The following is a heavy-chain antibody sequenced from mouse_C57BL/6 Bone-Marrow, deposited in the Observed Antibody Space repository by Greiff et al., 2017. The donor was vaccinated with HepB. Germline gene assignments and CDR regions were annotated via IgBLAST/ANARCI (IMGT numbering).Heavy chain of an antibody. V-gene: IGHV2-2*01. Sequence: VQLQQSGPGLVQPSQSLSITCTVSGFSLTSYGVHWVRQSPGKGLEWLGVIWSGGSTDYNAAFISRLSFSKDNSKSQVFFKMNSLQADDTAIYYCARNPIYYYGSSYPYAMDYWGQGTSVTVSS. CDR1: GFSLTSYG. CDR3: ARNPIYYYGSSYPYAMDY. CDR2: IWSGGST. D-gene: IGHD1-1*01. J-gene: IGHJ4*01.